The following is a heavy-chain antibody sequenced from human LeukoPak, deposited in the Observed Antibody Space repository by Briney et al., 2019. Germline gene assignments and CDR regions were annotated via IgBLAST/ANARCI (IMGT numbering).Heavy chain of an antibody. V-gene: IGHV3-30*02. Sequence: PGGSLRLSCAASGFTFRRYWMHWVRQAPGKGLEWVAFIRYDGSNKYYADSVKGRFTISRDNSKNTLYLQMNSLRAEDTAVYYCAKDELRYFDWFPDAFYIWGQGTMVTVSS. D-gene: IGHD3-9*01. CDR2: IRYDGSNK. J-gene: IGHJ3*02. CDR1: GFTFRRYW. CDR3: AKDELRYFDWFPDAFYI.